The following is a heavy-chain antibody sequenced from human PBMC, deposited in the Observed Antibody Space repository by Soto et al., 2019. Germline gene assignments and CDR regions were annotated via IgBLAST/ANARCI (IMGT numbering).Heavy chain of an antibody. D-gene: IGHD3-3*01. V-gene: IGHV3-13*01. CDR1: GFTFSSYD. CDR3: ARGLKSGITIFGVVSRPHRGMDV. CDR2: IGTAGDT. J-gene: IGHJ6*02. Sequence: PGGSLRLSCAASGFTFSSYDMHWVRQATGKGLGWVSAIGTAGDTYYPGSVKGRFTISRENAKNSLYLQMNSLRAEDTAVYYCARGLKSGITIFGVVSRPHRGMDVWGQGTTVTVSS.